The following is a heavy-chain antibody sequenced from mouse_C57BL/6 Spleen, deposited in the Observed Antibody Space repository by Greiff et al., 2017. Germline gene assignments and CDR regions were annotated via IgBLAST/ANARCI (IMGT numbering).Heavy chain of an antibody. J-gene: IGHJ4*01. V-gene: IGHV1-85*01. CDR1: GYTFTSYD. CDR2: IYPRDGST. Sequence: QVQLQQSGPELVKPGASVKLSCKASGYTFTSYDINWVKQRPGQGLEWIGWIYPRDGSTKYNEKFKGKATLTVDTSSSTAYMELHSLTSEDSAVYFCARSYYDYDVYAMDYWGQGTSVTVSS. CDR3: ARSYYDYDVYAMDY. D-gene: IGHD2-4*01.